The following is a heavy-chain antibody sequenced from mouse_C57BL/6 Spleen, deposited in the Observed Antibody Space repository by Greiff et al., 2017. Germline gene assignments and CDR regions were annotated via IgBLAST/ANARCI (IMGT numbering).Heavy chain of an antibody. CDR3: ARLYDGYYGGFAY. Sequence: QVQLQQSGAELMKPGASVKLSCKATGYTFTGYWIEWVKQRPGHGLEWIGEILPGSGSTNYNGNFKGKATFTADTSSNTAYMQLSSLTTEDSAIYYGARLYDGYYGGFAYWGQGTLVTVSA. D-gene: IGHD2-3*01. J-gene: IGHJ3*01. CDR1: GYTFTGYW. CDR2: ILPGSGST. V-gene: IGHV1-9*01.